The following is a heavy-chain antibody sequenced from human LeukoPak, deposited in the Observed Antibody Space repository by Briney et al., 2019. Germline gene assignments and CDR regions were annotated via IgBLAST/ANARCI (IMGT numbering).Heavy chain of an antibody. J-gene: IGHJ5*02. Sequence: SQTLSLTCTVSGGSISSGGYYWSWIRQPPGKGLEWIGYIYHSGSTYYNPSLKSRVTISVDRSKNQFSLKLSSVTAADTAVYYCARARSSGNFDPWGQGTLVTVSS. CDR2: IYHSGST. CDR3: ARARSSGNFDP. V-gene: IGHV4-30-2*01. CDR1: GGSISSGGYY. D-gene: IGHD6-6*01.